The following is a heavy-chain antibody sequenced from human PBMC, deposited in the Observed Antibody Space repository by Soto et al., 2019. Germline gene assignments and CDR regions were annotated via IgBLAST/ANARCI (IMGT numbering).Heavy chain of an antibody. V-gene: IGHV4-59*01. D-gene: IGHD5-12*01. J-gene: IGHJ5*02. Sequence: SETLSLTCTVSGGSISSYYWSWIRQPPGKGLEWIGYIYYSGSTNYNPSLKSRVTISVDTSKNQFSLKLSSVTAADTAVYYCARVYTLGGWLRHNWFDPWGQGTLVTVS. CDR1: GGSISSYY. CDR2: IYYSGST. CDR3: ARVYTLGGWLRHNWFDP.